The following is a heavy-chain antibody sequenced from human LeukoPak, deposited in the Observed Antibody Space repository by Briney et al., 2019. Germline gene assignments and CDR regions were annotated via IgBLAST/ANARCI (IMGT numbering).Heavy chain of an antibody. CDR2: IRYDGSSK. D-gene: IGHD4-17*01. CDR3: ATLGDYGDYGDY. V-gene: IGHV3-30*02. J-gene: IGHJ4*02. CDR1: GFTFSSYG. Sequence: GGSLRLSCAASGFTFSSYGMHWVRQAPGKGLEWVAFIRYDGSSKYYADSVKGRFTISRDNSKNTLYLQMNSLRAEDTAVYYCATLGDYGDYGDYWGQGTLVTVSS.